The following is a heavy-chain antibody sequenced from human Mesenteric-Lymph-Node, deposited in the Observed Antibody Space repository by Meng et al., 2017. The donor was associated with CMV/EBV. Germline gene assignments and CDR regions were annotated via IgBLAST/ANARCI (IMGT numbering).Heavy chain of an antibody. V-gene: IGHV3-30-3*01. D-gene: IGHD6-19*01. CDR3: ARGGGWYYFDN. J-gene: IGHJ4*02. CDR2: ISYDGSDK. Sequence: CAASGFTFSNYAIHWVRQAPGKGLEWVALISYDGSDKYYADSVKGRFTISRDNSKNTLYLQMNGLRAEDTAVYYCARGGGWYYFDNWGQGTLVTVSS. CDR1: GFTFSNYA.